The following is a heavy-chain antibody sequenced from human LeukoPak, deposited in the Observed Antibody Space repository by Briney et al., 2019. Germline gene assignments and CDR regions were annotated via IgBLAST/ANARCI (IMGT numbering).Heavy chain of an antibody. J-gene: IGHJ4*02. CDR1: GFTFSSYW. CDR3: AKAGIGVVGYFDY. CDR2: ISGDGSTT. D-gene: IGHD6-19*01. V-gene: IGHV3-74*01. Sequence: GGSLRLSCAASGFTFSSYWMHWVRQAPGMGLVWVSRISGDGSTTSYADSVKGRFTISRDNAKNTLYLQMNSLRAEDTALYYCAKAGIGVVGYFDYWGRGTLVTVSS.